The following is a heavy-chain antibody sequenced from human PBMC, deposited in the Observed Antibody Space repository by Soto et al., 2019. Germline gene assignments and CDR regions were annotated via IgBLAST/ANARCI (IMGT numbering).Heavy chain of an antibody. CDR1: GGSVNNDKW. Sequence: QVQLQESGPGLVKPSGTLSLTCAVSGGSVNNDKWWSWVRQPPGKGLEWIGEIHSSGITNYNPSLESRASIFVDQVKNQFSVKLTSVTAADTAVYFCAGQWSAGYGAFDPWGQGTLVTVSS. CDR3: AGQWSAGYGAFDP. J-gene: IGHJ5*02. CDR2: IHSSGIT. D-gene: IGHD3-9*01. V-gene: IGHV4-4*02.